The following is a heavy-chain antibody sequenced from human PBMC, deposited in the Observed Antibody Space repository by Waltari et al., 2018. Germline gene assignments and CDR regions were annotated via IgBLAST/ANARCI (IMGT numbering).Heavy chain of an antibody. D-gene: IGHD5-12*01. CDR1: GVSITSNRHY. Sequence: QLQLQESGPRLVRPSETLSLICRVSGVSITSNRHYWAWIRQSPGQGLEWIGTVSYSGTTYISPSLKSRVSVSRDTSKNQVSRILGSVTVADMAVYYCATYIGASVGTAAFDVWGQGTMVTVSS. CDR2: VSYSGTT. CDR3: ATYIGASVGTAAFDV. V-gene: IGHV4-39*01. J-gene: IGHJ3*01.